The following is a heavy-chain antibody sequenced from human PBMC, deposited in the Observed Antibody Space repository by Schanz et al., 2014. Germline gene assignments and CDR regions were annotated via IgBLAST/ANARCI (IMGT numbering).Heavy chain of an antibody. CDR1: GLTFTSAW. CDR3: LAPDYGMDV. Sequence: EVQLVESGGGLVKPGGSLRLSCATSGLTFTSAWMSWVRQAPGKGLEWVSGISGSGASTYYADSVKGRFTISRDNAKNSLFLQMNSLRAEDTAVYYCLAPDYGMDVWGQGTTVTVSS. V-gene: IGHV3-23*04. CDR2: ISGSGAST. J-gene: IGHJ6*02.